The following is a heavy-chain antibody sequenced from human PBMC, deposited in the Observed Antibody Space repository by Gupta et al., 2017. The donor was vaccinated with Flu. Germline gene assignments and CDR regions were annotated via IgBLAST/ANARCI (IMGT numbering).Heavy chain of an antibody. D-gene: IGHD5-12*01. V-gene: IGHV3-7*01. CDR1: FTFSYSG. Sequence: FTFSYSGMTWIRQAPGRGLEWVANIEGDGGEKSYVASAGGRFNISRENAEYTLYLQMKSVGPEDTAVYYGARSNGWIQFDLWGRGTLVTVSS. CDR3: ARSNGWIQFDL. CDR2: IEGDGGEK. J-gene: IGHJ5*02.